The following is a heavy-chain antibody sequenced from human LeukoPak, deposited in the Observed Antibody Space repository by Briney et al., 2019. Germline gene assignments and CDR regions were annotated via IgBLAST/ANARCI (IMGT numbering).Heavy chain of an antibody. V-gene: IGHV4-38-2*02. J-gene: IGHJ4*02. CDR1: GYSISSGYY. Sequence: SETLSLTCTVSGYSISSGYYWGWIRQPPGKGLEWIGSIYHSGSTYYNPSLKSRVTISVDTSKNQISLKLSSVTAADTAVYYCARDYIAAAAYWGQGTLVTVSS. D-gene: IGHD6-13*01. CDR3: ARDYIAAAAY. CDR2: IYHSGST.